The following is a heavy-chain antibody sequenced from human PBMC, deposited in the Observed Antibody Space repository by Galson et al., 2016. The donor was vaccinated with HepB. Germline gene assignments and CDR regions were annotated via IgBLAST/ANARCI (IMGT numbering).Heavy chain of an antibody. J-gene: IGHJ3*02. CDR3: ARESARTFYYDSSGYRWAFDI. D-gene: IGHD3-22*01. CDR2: ISYDGSKK. Sequence: SLRLSCAASGFTFSSYAMHWVRQAPGKGPEWVAGISYDGSKKSYADSVQGRFTISRDNSKNTLYLQMNSLRVEDTAMYYCARESARTFYYDSSGYRWAFDIWGQGTMVTVSS. CDR1: GFTFSSYA. V-gene: IGHV3-30-3*01.